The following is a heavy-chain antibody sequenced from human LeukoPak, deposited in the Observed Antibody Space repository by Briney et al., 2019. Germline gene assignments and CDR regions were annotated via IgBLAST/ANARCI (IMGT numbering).Heavy chain of an antibody. Sequence: PSETLSLTCTVSGGSISSYYWSWIRQPPGKGLEWIGYIYYSGSTNYNPPLKSRVTISVDTSKNQFSLKLSSVTAADTAVYYCASSRITMVRGVKENAFDIWGQGTMVTVSS. CDR2: IYYSGST. D-gene: IGHD3-10*01. CDR1: GGSISSYY. CDR3: ASSRITMVRGVKENAFDI. J-gene: IGHJ3*02. V-gene: IGHV4-59*01.